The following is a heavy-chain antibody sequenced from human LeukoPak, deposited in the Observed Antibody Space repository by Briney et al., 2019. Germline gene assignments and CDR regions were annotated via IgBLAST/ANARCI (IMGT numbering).Heavy chain of an antibody. CDR1: GYTFTSYY. CDR2: INPSGGST. J-gene: IGHJ6*03. D-gene: IGHD2-21*02. Sequence: GAPVKVSCKASGYTFTSYYMHWVRQAPGQGLEWMGIINPSGGSTSYAQKFQGRVTMTRDMSTSTVYMELSSLRSEDTAVYYCARVFEAGKEGDVYYYYYYMDVWGKGTTVTVSS. V-gene: IGHV1-46*01. CDR3: ARVFEAGKEGDVYYYYYYMDV.